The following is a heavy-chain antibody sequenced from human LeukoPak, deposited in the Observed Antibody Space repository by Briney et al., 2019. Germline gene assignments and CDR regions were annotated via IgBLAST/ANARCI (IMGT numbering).Heavy chain of an antibody. CDR3: ARRQWWLPNPQPFDS. D-gene: IGHD2-15*01. CDR1: GGSISSSSDQ. Sequence: KTSETLSLTCTVSGGSISSSSDQWGWIRQPPGKGLEWIGSIYYTGSTHYSPSLKSRVTISVDTSKNQFSLKLRSVTAADTAVYYCARRQWWLPNPQPFDSWGQGTLVTVSS. CDR2: IYYTGST. V-gene: IGHV4-39*01. J-gene: IGHJ4*02.